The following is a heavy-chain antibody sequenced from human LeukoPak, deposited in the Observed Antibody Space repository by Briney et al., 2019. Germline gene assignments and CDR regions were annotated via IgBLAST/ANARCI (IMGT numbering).Heavy chain of an antibody. V-gene: IGHV3-23*01. Sequence: GGSLRLSCVASGFTFSSYAMNWIRKGPGKGLEWVSIISGSGDTTYFADSVKGRFTISRDNSKNTLYLQMNSLRAEDTAVYYCAKDTPSGSNYFDYWSQGTLVTVSS. CDR1: GFTFSSYA. CDR2: ISGSGDTT. CDR3: AKDTPSGSNYFDY. J-gene: IGHJ4*02. D-gene: IGHD3-22*01.